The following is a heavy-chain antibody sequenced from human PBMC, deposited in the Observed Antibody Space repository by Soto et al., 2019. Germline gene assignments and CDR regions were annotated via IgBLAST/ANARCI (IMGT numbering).Heavy chain of an antibody. CDR3: AHRRSGYFDS. Sequence: QITLKESGPTLVKPTQTLTLTCTFSGFSLTETGMGVGWIRQPPGKALEWLALIYWDDDKRYSPSLKRGLTISKDASKNQVVLTKTNVAAVDTATYYCAHRRSGYFDSWGQGTLVTVSS. CDR1: GFSLTETGMG. CDR2: IYWDDDK. V-gene: IGHV2-5*02. J-gene: IGHJ4*02.